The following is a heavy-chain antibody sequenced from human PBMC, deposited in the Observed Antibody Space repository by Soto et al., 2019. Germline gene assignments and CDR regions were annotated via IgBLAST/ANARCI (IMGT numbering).Heavy chain of an antibody. J-gene: IGHJ6*02. D-gene: IGHD6-13*01. Sequence: SETLSLTCAVYGGSFSGYYWSWIRQPPGKGLEWIGEINHSGITNYNPSLKSRVTISVDTSKNQFSLKLSSVTAADTAVYYCARGPGALHRSWYHIRGGYYGMDVWGQGTTVTDS. CDR1: GGSFSGYY. CDR2: INHSGIT. V-gene: IGHV4-34*01. CDR3: ARGPGALHRSWYHIRGGYYGMDV.